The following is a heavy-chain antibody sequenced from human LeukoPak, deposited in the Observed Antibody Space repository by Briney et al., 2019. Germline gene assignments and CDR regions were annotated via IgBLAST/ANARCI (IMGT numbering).Heavy chain of an antibody. V-gene: IGHV3-21*01. J-gene: IGHJ4*02. Sequence: GRSLRLSCAASGFTFSSYTMNWVRQAPGKWLEWGSLISSSSSYIFYADSVKGRFTISRDNAKKSLYLQMNSLRAEDTAVYYCARPLSGTTDFDYWGQGTLVTVSS. CDR3: ARPLSGTTDFDY. D-gene: IGHD1-20*01. CDR1: GFTFSSYT. CDR2: ISSSSSYI.